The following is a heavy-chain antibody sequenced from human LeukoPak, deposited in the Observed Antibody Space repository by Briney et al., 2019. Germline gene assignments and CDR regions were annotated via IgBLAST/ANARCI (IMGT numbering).Heavy chain of an antibody. CDR3: AREGFYGRELFPAFDY. V-gene: IGHV1-46*01. Sequence: ASVKVSCKASGDTFTNYYIHWVRQAPGQGLEWMGIINPSGSSTSYAQKFQGRVAMTRDTSTSTVNTELSNLRSEDTAVYYCAREGFYGRELFPAFDYWGQGTLVTVSS. CDR1: GDTFTNYY. D-gene: IGHD3-10*01. CDR2: INPSGSST. J-gene: IGHJ4*02.